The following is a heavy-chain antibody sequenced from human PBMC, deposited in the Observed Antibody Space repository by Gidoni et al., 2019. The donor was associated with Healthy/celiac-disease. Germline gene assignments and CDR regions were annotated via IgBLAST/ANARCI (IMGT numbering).Heavy chain of an antibody. D-gene: IGHD6-6*01. CDR3: ARERGSSSSAYYYYGMDV. CDR1: GYTFTSYA. V-gene: IGHV1-3*01. J-gene: IGHJ6*02. Sequence: QVQLVQSGAEVKKPGASVKVSCKASGYTFTSYAMHWVRQAPGQGLEWMGWINAGKGNTKYSQKCQGRVTITRDTSASTAYMELSSLRSEDTAVYYCARERGSSSSAYYYYGMDVWGQGTTVTVSS. CDR2: INAGKGNT.